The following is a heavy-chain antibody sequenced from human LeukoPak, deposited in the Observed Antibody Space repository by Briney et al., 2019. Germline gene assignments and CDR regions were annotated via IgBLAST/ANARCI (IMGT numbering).Heavy chain of an antibody. Sequence: GGSLRLSCVASGFIFSNAWMSWVRQAPGKGLERVGHIKSKTDGGTADYVAPVKGRFTISRDDSKNTLYLQMNSLKIEDTAVYYCTTDRHTAMVQFDYWGQGTLVTVSS. V-gene: IGHV3-15*01. D-gene: IGHD5-18*01. CDR2: IKSKTDGGTA. J-gene: IGHJ4*02. CDR1: GFIFSNAW. CDR3: TTDRHTAMVQFDY.